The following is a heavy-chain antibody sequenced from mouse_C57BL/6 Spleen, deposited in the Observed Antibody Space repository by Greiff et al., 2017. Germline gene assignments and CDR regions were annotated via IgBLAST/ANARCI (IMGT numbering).Heavy chain of an antibody. CDR1: GYTFTSYW. CDR2: INPRSGYT. Sequence: VQLQQSGAELAKPGASVKLSCKASGYTFTSYWMHWVKQRPGQGLEWIGDINPRSGYTYYNQKFKDKATLTADKSSSTAYMKLISLTSEDSAVYYCARTDYDYDSFAYWGQGTPVTVSA. J-gene: IGHJ3*01. V-gene: IGHV1-7*01. D-gene: IGHD2-4*01. CDR3: ARTDYDYDSFAY.